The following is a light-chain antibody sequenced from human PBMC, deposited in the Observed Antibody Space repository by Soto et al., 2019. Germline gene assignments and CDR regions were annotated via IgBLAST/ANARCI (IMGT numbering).Light chain of an antibody. Sequence: QSALTQPASVSGSPGHSISIFCTGTTNDVGAYNYVSWYQLHPGKAPKVIIHDVNNRPSGVSNRFSGSKSGNTASLTISGLRAEDESDYFCDSFSTITPFVFGTGTKLTVL. CDR2: DVN. V-gene: IGLV2-14*03. CDR3: DSFSTITPFV. J-gene: IGLJ1*01. CDR1: TNDVGAYNY.